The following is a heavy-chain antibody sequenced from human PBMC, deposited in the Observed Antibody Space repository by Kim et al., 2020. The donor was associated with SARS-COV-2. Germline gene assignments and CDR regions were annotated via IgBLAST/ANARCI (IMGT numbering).Heavy chain of an antibody. CDR3: AKDPVAGTLGGYFDL. V-gene: IGHV3-33*06. D-gene: IGHD6-19*01. J-gene: IGHJ2*01. CDR2: IWYDGSNK. CDR1: GFTLSSYA. Sequence: GGSLRLSCAASGFTLSSYAMHWVRQAPGKGLEWVAVIWYDGSNKYYADSVKGRFTISRDNSKNTLYLQMNSLRAEDTAVYYCAKDPVAGTLGGYFDLWGRGTLVTVSS.